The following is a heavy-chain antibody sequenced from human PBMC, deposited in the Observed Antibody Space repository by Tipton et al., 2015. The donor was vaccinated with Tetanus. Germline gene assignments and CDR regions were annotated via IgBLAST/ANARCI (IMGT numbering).Heavy chain of an antibody. Sequence: SLRLSCAASGFTFSSYGMHWVRQAPGKGLEWVTVIWYDGSNKYYADSVKGRFTISRDNSKNTVYLQMNSLRAEDTAVYYCARNLYGDHRKVDYWGQGTLVTASS. CDR3: ARNLYGDHRKVDY. CDR1: GFTFSSYG. CDR2: IWYDGSNK. J-gene: IGHJ4*02. D-gene: IGHD4-17*01. V-gene: IGHV3-33*01.